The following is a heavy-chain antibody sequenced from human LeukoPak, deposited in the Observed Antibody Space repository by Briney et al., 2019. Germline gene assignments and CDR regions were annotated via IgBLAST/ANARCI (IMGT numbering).Heavy chain of an antibody. CDR1: GESFSGYY. J-gene: IGHJ4*02. D-gene: IGHD2-2*03. CDR3: ARGVGYCSTTSCRGGFDY. CDR2: SNHSGST. V-gene: IGHV4-34*01. Sequence: PSETLSVTCAVYGESFSGYYWSWIRQPPGKGLEWIGESNHSGSTDYNPSLKSRVTISVDTSKNQFSLNLSSVTAADTAVYYCARGVGYCSTTSCRGGFDYWGQGTLVTVSS.